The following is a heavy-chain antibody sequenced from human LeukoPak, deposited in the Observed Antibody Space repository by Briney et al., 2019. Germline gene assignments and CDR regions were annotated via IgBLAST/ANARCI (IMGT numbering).Heavy chain of an antibody. Sequence: SGGSLRLSCVASGFIFKISAMGWVRQAPGKGLEWVSVISGTGDETDYADSVKGRFTISRDDSKNTLYLQMNSLRAEDTAVYYCARDQDWRYFDWSAHIDYWGQGTLVTVSS. D-gene: IGHD3-9*01. J-gene: IGHJ4*02. V-gene: IGHV3-23*01. CDR1: GFIFKISA. CDR3: ARDQDWRYFDWSAHIDY. CDR2: ISGTGDET.